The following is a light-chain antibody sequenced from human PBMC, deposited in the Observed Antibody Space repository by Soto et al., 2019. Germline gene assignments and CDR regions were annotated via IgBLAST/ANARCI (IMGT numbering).Light chain of an antibody. CDR3: QKHDGVPQ. Sequence: DIQMTQSPSSLSASVGDRVTITCRASQSISNWLAWYQQKPGKAPKLLIYDASTLESGVPSRFSGGGFGTDFTLTISNLQPEDIATYYCQKHDGVPQFGPGTKVDF. CDR1: QSISNW. J-gene: IGKJ3*01. V-gene: IGKV1-5*01. CDR2: DAS.